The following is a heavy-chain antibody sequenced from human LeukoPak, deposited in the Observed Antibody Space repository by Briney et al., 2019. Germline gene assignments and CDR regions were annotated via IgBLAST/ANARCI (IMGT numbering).Heavy chain of an antibody. CDR2: IYIGDNP. V-gene: IGHV3-53*04. CDR1: GLTVSSSY. Sequence: PGGSLRLSCAASGLTVSSSYMSWVRQAPGKGLEWVSIIYIGDNPHYADSVKGRFTIPRHNSKNTLYLQMNNLRAEDTAVYYCARVRPWVFDYWGQGTLVTVFS. CDR3: ARVRPWVFDY. J-gene: IGHJ4*02.